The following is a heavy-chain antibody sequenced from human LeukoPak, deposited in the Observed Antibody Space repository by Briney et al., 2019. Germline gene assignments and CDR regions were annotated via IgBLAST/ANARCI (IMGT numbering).Heavy chain of an antibody. CDR2: ISSGGTYI. J-gene: IGHJ4*02. CDR3: ARDRSGYSGYECQAY. D-gene: IGHD5-12*01. Sequence: GGSLRLSCTASGFTFGDYAMSWVRQAPGKGLEWVSSISSGGTYIYYADSVKGRFTISRDNTKNSLYLQMNSLRAEDTAVYYCARDRSGYSGYECQAYWGQGTLVTVSS. V-gene: IGHV3-21*01. CDR1: GFTFGDYA.